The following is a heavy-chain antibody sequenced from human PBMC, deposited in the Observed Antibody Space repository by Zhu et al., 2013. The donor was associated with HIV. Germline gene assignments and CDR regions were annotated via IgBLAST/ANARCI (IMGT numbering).Heavy chain of an antibody. CDR2: IIPIFGTA. V-gene: IGHV1-69*05. CDR1: GGTFSNYA. J-gene: IGHJ4*02. D-gene: IGHD3-22*01. Sequence: QLVQSGAAIKKPGSSMKVSCEASGGTFSNYAINWVRQAPGQGLEWMGGIIPIFGTANYAQKFQGRVTMTRDTSTSTVYMELSSLRSEDTAVYYCARDRYYYDSSNFDYWGQGTLVTVSS. CDR3: ARDRYYYDSSNFDY.